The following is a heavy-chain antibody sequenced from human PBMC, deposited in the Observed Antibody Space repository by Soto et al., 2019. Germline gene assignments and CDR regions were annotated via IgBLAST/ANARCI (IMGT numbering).Heavy chain of an antibody. V-gene: IGHV3-72*01. CDR1: GFIFSDHY. CDR3: ARYCSTPSCPHDAFDV. D-gene: IGHD2-2*01. CDR2: ARNKANSYST. Sequence: GGSLRLSCAASGFIFSDHYMDWVRQAPGKGLEWVGRARNKANSYSTEYGASVKGRFTISRDASKNSLYLQMNSLESEDTAVYYCARYCSTPSCPHDAFDVWGQGAMVTVSS. J-gene: IGHJ3*01.